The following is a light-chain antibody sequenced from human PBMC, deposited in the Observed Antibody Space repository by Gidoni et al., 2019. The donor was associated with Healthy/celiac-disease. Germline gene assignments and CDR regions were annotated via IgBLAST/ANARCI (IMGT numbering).Light chain of an antibody. V-gene: IGLV2-14*01. CDR1: SSDVGGYNY. CDR2: EVS. CDR3: SSYTSSSTLGV. Sequence: QSAPTPPSPLSGSPGPSITISCTGTSSDVGGYNYVSWYQQHPGKAPKLMIYEVSNRPSGVSNRFSGSKSGNTASLTISGLQAEDEADYYCSSYTSSSTLGVFGTGTKVTVL. J-gene: IGLJ1*01.